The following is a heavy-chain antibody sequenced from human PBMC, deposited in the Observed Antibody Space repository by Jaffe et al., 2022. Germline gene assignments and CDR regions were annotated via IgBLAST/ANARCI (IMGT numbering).Heavy chain of an antibody. Sequence: QVQLQESGPGLVKPSETLSLTCTVSGGSISSYYWSWIRQPPGKGLEWIGYIYYSGSTNYNPSLKSRVTISVDTSKNQFSLKLSSVTAADTAVYYCARDRGGYSGYDYFFDYWGQGTLVTVSS. CDR2: IYYSGST. J-gene: IGHJ4*02. D-gene: IGHD5-12*01. V-gene: IGHV4-59*01. CDR1: GGSISSYY. CDR3: ARDRGGYSGYDYFFDY.